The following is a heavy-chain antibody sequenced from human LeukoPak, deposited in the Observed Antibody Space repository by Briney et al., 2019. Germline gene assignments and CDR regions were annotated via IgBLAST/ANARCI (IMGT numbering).Heavy chain of an antibody. CDR3: AKVTYGSGTYGAFDS. Sequence: GGTLRLSCAASGFTFSSYGMSWVRQAPGKGLEWVSTISGSGDYTYYADSVKGRFTISRDNSKNTLYLQMNSLRAEDTAVYYCAKVTYGSGTYGAFDSWGQGTLVTVSS. J-gene: IGHJ4*02. CDR1: GFTFSSYG. V-gene: IGHV3-23*01. D-gene: IGHD3-10*01. CDR2: ISGSGDYT.